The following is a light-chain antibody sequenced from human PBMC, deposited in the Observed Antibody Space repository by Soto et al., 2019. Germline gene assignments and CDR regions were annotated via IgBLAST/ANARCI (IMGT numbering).Light chain of an antibody. CDR2: DAS. CDR3: QQYNSYSLT. J-gene: IGKJ4*01. Sequence: DIQMTQSPSTLSASVGDRVTITCRASQSVSNWLAWYQQKPGKAPKLVIYDASSLESGVPSRFSGSQSGTEFTLTISSLQPDDFATYYCQQYNSYSLTFGGGTKVEIK. CDR1: QSVSNW. V-gene: IGKV1-5*01.